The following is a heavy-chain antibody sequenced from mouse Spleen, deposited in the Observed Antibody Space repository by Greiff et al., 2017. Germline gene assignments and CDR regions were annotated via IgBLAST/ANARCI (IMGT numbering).Heavy chain of an antibody. V-gene: IGHV5-4*01. D-gene: IGHD1-1*01. J-gene: IGHJ1*03. Sequence: EVQGVESGGGLVKPGGSLKLSCAASGFTFSSYAMSWVRQTPEKRLEWVATISDGGSYTYYPDNVKGRFTISRDNAKNNLYLQMSHLKSEDTAMYYCARDHNYGSHWYFDVWGTGTTVTVSS. CDR1: GFTFSSYA. CDR2: ISDGGSYT. CDR3: ARDHNYGSHWYFDV.